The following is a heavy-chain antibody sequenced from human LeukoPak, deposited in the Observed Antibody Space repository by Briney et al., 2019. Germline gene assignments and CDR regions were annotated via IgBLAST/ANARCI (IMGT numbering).Heavy chain of an antibody. V-gene: IGHV3-66*01. CDR1: GFTVSSNY. D-gene: IGHD6-19*01. CDR3: ARGIVVAGSVDY. J-gene: IGHJ4*02. CDR2: IYSGGRT. Sequence: PGGSLRLSCIASGFTVSSNYMSWVRQAPGKGLEWVSVIYSGGRTYYADSVKGRFTISRANSKNSLYLQRNSLRVEDTAVYYCARGIVVAGSVDYWGQGTLVTVSS.